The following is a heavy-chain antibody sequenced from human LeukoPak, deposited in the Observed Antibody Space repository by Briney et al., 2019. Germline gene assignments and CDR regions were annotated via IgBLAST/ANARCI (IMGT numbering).Heavy chain of an antibody. J-gene: IGHJ6*02. CDR2: IYYSGST. V-gene: IGHV4-59*01. D-gene: IGHD6-6*01. CDR1: AGSINNYY. CDR3: ARVAARYVGMDV. Sequence: SETLSLTCTVSAGSINNYYWSWIRQPPGKGLEWIGYIYYSGSTNYNPSLKSRITISVDTSKKQVSLNLSSVTAADTAVYYCARVAARYVGMDVWGQGTTVTVSS.